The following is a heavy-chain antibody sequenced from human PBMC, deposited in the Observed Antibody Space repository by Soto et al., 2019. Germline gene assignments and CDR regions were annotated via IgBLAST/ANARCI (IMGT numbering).Heavy chain of an antibody. CDR1: GFTVSSNY. D-gene: IGHD5-12*01. J-gene: IGHJ4*02. V-gene: IGHV3-53*01. CDR2: IYSGGST. Sequence: GGSLRLSCAASGFTVSSNYMSWVRQAPGKGLERVSVIYSGGSTYYADSVKGRFTISRDNSKNTLYLQMNSLRAEDTAVYYCAIVRGYGQYFDYWGQGTLVTVSS. CDR3: AIVRGYGQYFDY.